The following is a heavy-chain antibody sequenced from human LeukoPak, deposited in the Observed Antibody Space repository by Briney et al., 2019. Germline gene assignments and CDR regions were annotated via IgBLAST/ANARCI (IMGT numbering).Heavy chain of an antibody. D-gene: IGHD1/OR15-1a*01. CDR3: ARDWPPGRTNYYYMDV. J-gene: IGHJ6*03. Sequence: PGGSLRPSCAASGFTFSSYSMNWVRQAPGKGLEWVSSISSSSSYIYYADSVKGRFTISRDNAKNSLYLQMNSLRAEDTAVYYCARDWPPGRTNYYYMDVWGKGTTVTVSS. V-gene: IGHV3-21*01. CDR1: GFTFSSYS. CDR2: ISSSSSYI.